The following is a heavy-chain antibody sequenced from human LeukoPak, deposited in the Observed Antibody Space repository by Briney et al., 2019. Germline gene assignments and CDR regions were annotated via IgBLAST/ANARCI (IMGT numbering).Heavy chain of an antibody. V-gene: IGHV4-4*07. J-gene: IGHJ5*02. CDR1: GGSISNYY. Sequence: SETLSLTCIVSGGSISNYYWTWIRQPAGKGLEWIGRIHIGGSPNYNPSLKSRVTMSIDASKNQFSLKLNSMTAADTAVYYCAREKSEWLVPPTWGQGTLVTVSS. D-gene: IGHD6-19*01. CDR2: IHIGGSP. CDR3: AREKSEWLVPPT.